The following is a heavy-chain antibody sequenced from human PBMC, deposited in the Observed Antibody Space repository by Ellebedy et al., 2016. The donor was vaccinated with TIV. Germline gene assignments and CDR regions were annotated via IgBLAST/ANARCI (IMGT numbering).Heavy chain of an antibody. Sequence: SETLSLXXTVSGGSISSSSYYWGWIRQPPGKGLEWIGSIYYSGSTYYNPSLKSRVTISVDTSKNQFSLKLSSVTAADTAVYYCARGSITGTPRRFSPWGQGTLVTVSS. CDR2: IYYSGST. D-gene: IGHD1-7*01. CDR1: GGSISSSSYY. J-gene: IGHJ5*02. CDR3: ARGSITGTPRRFSP. V-gene: IGHV4-39*07.